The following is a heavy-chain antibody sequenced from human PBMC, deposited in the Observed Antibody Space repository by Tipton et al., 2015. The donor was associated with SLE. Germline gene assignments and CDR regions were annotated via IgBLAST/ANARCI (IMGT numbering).Heavy chain of an antibody. CDR2: IYTGGNT. D-gene: IGHD4-11*01. V-gene: IGHV4-4*07. J-gene: IGHJ2*01. Sequence: TLSLTCTVSGGSISRYYWGWIRQPAGKGLEWIGRIYTGGNTKYNPSLKSRVTMSVDTSKNHFSLKLIAVTAADTAVYYCAREFLSPVTTVHYYFDLWGRGTLVTVSS. CDR1: GGSISRYY. CDR3: AREFLSPVTTVHYYFDL.